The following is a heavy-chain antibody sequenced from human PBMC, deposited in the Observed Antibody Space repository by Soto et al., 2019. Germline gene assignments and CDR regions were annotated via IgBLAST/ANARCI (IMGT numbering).Heavy chain of an antibody. J-gene: IGHJ1*01. CDR1: GFTFSSYA. D-gene: IGHD3-9*01. CDR3: ARDARRYFDWLLKPSGYEFQH. Sequence: GGSLRLSCAASGFTFSSYAMSWVRQAPGKGLEWVSAISGSGGSTYYADSVKGRFTISRDNAKNSLYLQMNSLRDEDTAVYYCARDARRYFDWLLKPSGYEFQHWGQGTLVTVSS. V-gene: IGHV3-23*01. CDR2: ISGSGGST.